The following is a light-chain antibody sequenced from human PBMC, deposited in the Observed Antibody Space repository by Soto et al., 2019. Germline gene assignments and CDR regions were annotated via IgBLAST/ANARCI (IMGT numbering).Light chain of an antibody. CDR1: QSVSNK. CDR3: QQYNQWPQFT. Sequence: ILMTQSPVILSVSPGERANLSCRASQSVSNKLAWYQQRPGRAPSLLIYGASTRATGIPARFSGSGSGTEFTLTISSLQSEDFAVYYCQQYNQWPQFTFGPGTRVDIK. J-gene: IGKJ3*01. CDR2: GAS. V-gene: IGKV3-15*01.